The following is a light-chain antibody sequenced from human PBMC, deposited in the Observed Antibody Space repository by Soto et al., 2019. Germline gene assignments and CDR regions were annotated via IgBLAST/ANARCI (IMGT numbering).Light chain of an antibody. J-gene: IGLJ1*01. CDR3: SSYSISTAYL. V-gene: IGLV2-14*01. Sequence: QSALTQPASVSGSPGQSITISCTGTSSDVGGYDYVSWYQLHPGKAPKLMVFKVSNRPSGVSYRFSGSKSGNTASLTISGLQAEDEADYFCSSYSISTAYLFGTGTKLPS. CDR2: KVS. CDR1: SSDVGGYDY.